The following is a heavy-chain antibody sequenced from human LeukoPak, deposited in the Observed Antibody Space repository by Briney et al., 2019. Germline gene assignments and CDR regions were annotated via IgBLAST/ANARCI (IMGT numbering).Heavy chain of an antibody. CDR1: GYTFTGYY. Sequence: VASVKVSCKASGYTFTGYYMHWVRQAPGQGLEWMGWINPNSGTNYAQKFQGRATMTRDTSITTAYMELSRLTSDDTAVYYCARGKMNGDDFDYWGQGTLVTVSS. CDR3: ARGKMNGDDFDY. CDR2: INPNSGT. D-gene: IGHD4-17*01. J-gene: IGHJ4*02. V-gene: IGHV1-2*02.